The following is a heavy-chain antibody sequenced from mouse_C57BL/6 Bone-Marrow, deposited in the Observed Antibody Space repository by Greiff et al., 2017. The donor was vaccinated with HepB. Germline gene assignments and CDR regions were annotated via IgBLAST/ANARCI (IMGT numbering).Heavy chain of an antibody. CDR1: GYTFTSYW. D-gene: IGHD3-2*02. CDR3: ARGGSGYSRDWFAY. Sequence: VKLQQPGTELVKPGASVKLSCKASGYTFTSYWMHWVKQRPGQGLEWIGNINPSNGGTNYNEKFKSKATLTVDKSSSTAYMQLSSLTSEDSAVYYCARGGSGYSRDWFAYWGQGTLVTVSA. J-gene: IGHJ3*01. CDR2: INPSNGGT. V-gene: IGHV1-53*01.